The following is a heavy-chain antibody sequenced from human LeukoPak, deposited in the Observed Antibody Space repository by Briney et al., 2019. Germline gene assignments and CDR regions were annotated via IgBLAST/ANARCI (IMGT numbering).Heavy chain of an antibody. Sequence: RASVKVSCKASGYTFTGYYMHWVRQAPGQGLEWMGWINPNSGGTNYAQKFQGRVTMTRDTSISTAYMELSRLRSDDTAVYYCARGRYGSGYYSSYYWGQGTLVTISS. CDR2: INPNSGGT. J-gene: IGHJ4*02. D-gene: IGHD3-22*01. CDR1: GYTFTGYY. V-gene: IGHV1-2*02. CDR3: ARGRYGSGYYSSYY.